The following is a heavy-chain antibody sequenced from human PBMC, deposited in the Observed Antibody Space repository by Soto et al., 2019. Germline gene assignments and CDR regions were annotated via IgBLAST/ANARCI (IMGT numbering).Heavy chain of an antibody. V-gene: IGHV3-30-3*01. CDR1: GFTFSSYA. Sequence: GGSLRLSCAASGFTFSSYAMHWVRQAPGKGLEWVAVISYDGSNKYYADSVKGRFTISRDNSKNTLYLQMNSLRAEDTAVYYCARDLTIFGVVIDYYGMDVWGQGTTVTVSS. CDR2: ISYDGSNK. D-gene: IGHD3-3*01. CDR3: ARDLTIFGVVIDYYGMDV. J-gene: IGHJ6*02.